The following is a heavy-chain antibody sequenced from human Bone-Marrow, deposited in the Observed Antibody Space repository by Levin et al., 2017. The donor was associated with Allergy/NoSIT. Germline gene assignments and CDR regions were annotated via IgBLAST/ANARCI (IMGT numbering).Heavy chain of an antibody. CDR2: INPSGGDT. Sequence: KRGESLKISCKASGYTFTKYIIHWVRQAPGQGLEWMGKINPSGGDTHYARKFQGRVTMTRDTSASTVYLELSSLRSQDTAIYYCVRYPGEWEPTPPFDHWGQGTLVTVS. D-gene: IGHD1-26*01. CDR3: VRYPGEWEPTPPFDH. CDR1: GYTFTKYI. J-gene: IGHJ4*02. V-gene: IGHV1-46*01.